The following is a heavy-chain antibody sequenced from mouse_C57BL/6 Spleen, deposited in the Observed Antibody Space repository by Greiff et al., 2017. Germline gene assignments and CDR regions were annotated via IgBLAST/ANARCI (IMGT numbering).Heavy chain of an antibody. D-gene: IGHD2-5*01. CDR2: ISDGGSYT. V-gene: IGHV5-4*01. J-gene: IGHJ4*01. Sequence: EVKLVESGGGLVKPGGSLKLSCAASGFTFSSYAMSWVRQTPEKRLEWVATISDGGSYTYYPDNVKGRFTISRDNAKNNLYLQMSHLKSEDTAMYYCARDTIVTTSYYAMDYWGQGTSVTVSS. CDR3: ARDTIVTTSYYAMDY. CDR1: GFTFSSYA.